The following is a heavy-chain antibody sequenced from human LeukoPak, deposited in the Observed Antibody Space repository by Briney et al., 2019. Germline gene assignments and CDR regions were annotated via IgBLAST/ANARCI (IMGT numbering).Heavy chain of an antibody. CDR1: DGSVSSGNYY. CDR2: IYYRSGCT. J-gene: IGHJ2*01. Sequence: SETLSLTCTVSDGSVSSGNYYWSWIRQPPGKGLEWIGYIYYRSGCTNYNPSLKSRVTISADTSKNQFSLKLTSVTAADTAVYYCARRPLIAYGKSYWYFDLWGRGTLVTVSS. CDR3: ARRPLIAYGKSYWYFDL. V-gene: IGHV4-61*01. D-gene: IGHD3-10*01.